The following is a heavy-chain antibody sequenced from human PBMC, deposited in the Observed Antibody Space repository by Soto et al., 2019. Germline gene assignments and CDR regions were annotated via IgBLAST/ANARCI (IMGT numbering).Heavy chain of an antibody. D-gene: IGHD2-2*01. CDR2: IYYSGST. J-gene: IGHJ6*03. CDR3: ARLPIRYYYYMDV. V-gene: IGHV4-39*01. Sequence: PSETLSLTCTVSGGSISSSSYYWGWIRQPPGKGLEWIGSIYYSGSTYYNPSLKSRVTISVDTSKNQFSLKLSSVTAADTAVYYCARLPIRYYYYMDVWGKGTTVTVSS. CDR1: GGSISSSSYY.